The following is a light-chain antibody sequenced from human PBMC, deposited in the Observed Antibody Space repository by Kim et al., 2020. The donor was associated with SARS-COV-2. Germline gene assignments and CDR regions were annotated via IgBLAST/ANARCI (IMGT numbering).Light chain of an antibody. J-gene: IGKJ2*01. CDR1: QGISSY. V-gene: IGKV1-9*01. CDR2: AAS. Sequence: DIQLTQSPSFLSASVGDRVTITCRASQGISSYLAWYQQKPGKAPKLLIYAASTLQSGVPSRFSGSGSRTEFTLTISSLQPADFATYYCQQLNSYLYTFGQGTKLEIK. CDR3: QQLNSYLYT.